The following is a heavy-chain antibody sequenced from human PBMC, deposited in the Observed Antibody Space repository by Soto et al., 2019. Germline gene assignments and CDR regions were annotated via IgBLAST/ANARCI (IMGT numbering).Heavy chain of an antibody. Sequence: QVQLVESGGGVVQPGTSLRLSCAASGFTFSTYAMHWVRKAPGKGLEWVAMISKDGNDQYYADSVKCRFTVSRDNSKNTVSLQMHSLRPEDTAFYYCAKDRWEFTRYFDSWGQGTLVTVSS. D-gene: IGHD1-26*01. CDR2: ISKDGNDQ. V-gene: IGHV3-30*18. CDR1: GFTFSTYA. CDR3: AKDRWEFTRYFDS. J-gene: IGHJ4*02.